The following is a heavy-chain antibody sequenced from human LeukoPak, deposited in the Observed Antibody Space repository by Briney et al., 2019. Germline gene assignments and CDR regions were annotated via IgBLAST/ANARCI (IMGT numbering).Heavy chain of an antibody. J-gene: IGHJ6*02. CDR2: LYPGDSDT. CDR1: GYSFISYW. Sequence: GGSLKMSCMGSGYSFISYWIGWVRQRPGKGVEWMGMLYPGDSDTSYTPSFQGQVTISTDKSISTAYLQWSSLKASDTAMYYCARQLGDSSGYHHYAYYYGMDVWGQGTTVTVSS. D-gene: IGHD3-22*01. V-gene: IGHV5-51*01. CDR3: ARQLGDSSGYHHYAYYYGMDV.